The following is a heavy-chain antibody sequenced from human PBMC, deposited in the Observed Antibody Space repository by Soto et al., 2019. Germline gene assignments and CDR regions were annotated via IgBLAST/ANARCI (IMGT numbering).Heavy chain of an antibody. V-gene: IGHV3-9*01. CDR3: AEERGPAPGVDC. D-gene: IGHD2-2*01. CDR2: VTWNSDII. CDR1: GFTFDDYA. Sequence: EVELVESGGGLVQPGRSLRLSCTTSGFTFDDYAMHWVRQAPGKGLEWVSGVTWNSDIIDYADSVKGRFTVTRDNAKNSLYLQRNSLRAEDTAVYYGAEERGPAPGVDCWGQGTLVTVSS. J-gene: IGHJ4*02.